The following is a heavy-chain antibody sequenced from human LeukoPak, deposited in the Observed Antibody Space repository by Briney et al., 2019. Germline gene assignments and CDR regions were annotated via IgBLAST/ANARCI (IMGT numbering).Heavy chain of an antibody. CDR1: GYTFTSCG. CDR3: ARDPRGLGMSFDY. V-gene: IGHV1-18*01. Sequence: ASVNVSCKASGYTFTSCGISWVRQAPGQGLEWMGWISAYNGNTNYAQELQGRVTMTTDTSTSTAYMELRSLRSDDTAVYYCARDPRGLGMSFDYWGQGTLVTVSS. D-gene: IGHD7-27*01. CDR2: ISAYNGNT. J-gene: IGHJ4*02.